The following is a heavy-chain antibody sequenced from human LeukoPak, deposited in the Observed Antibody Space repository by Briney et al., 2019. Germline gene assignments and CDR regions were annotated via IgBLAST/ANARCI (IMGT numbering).Heavy chain of an antibody. CDR2: IYHSGST. CDR1: GGSISSGGYS. D-gene: IGHD5-18*01. Sequence: SQTLSLTCAVSGGSISSGGYSWSWIRQPPGKGLEWIGYIYHSGSTYYNPSLKSRVTISVDTSKNQFSLKLSSVTAADTAVYYCARGGYSYGGFDYWGQGTLVTVSS. V-gene: IGHV4-30-2*01. J-gene: IGHJ4*02. CDR3: ARGGYSYGGFDY.